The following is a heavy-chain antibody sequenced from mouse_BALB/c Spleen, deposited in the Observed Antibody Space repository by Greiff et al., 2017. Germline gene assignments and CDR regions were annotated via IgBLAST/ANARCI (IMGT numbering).Heavy chain of an antibody. CDR3: TREGGSNGFPY. D-gene: IGHD1-2*01. V-gene: IGHV5-6-4*01. J-gene: IGHJ3*01. CDR1: GFTFSSYT. Sequence: EVKLMESGGGLVKPGGSLKLSCAASGFTFSSYTMSWVRQTPEKRLEWVATISSGGSYTYYPDSVKGRFTISRDNAKNTLYLQMSSLKSEDTAMYYCTREGGSNGFPYWGQGTLVTVSA. CDR2: ISSGGSYT.